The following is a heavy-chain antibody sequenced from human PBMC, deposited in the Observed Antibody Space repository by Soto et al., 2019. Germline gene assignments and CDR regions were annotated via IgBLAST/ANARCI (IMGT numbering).Heavy chain of an antibody. CDR3: ARDGSSSGWSPLGWFDP. J-gene: IGHJ5*02. Sequence: SETLSLTCTVSGGSISSYYWSWIRQPPGKGLEWIGYIYYSGSTNYNPSLKSRVTISVDTSKNQFSLKLSSVTAADTAVYYCARDGSSSGWSPLGWFDPWGQGTLVTVSS. CDR1: GGSISSYY. CDR2: IYYSGST. V-gene: IGHV4-59*01. D-gene: IGHD6-19*01.